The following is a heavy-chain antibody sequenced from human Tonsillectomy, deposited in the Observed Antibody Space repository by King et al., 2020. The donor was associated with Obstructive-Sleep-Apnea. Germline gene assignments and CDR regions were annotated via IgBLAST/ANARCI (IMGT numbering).Heavy chain of an antibody. CDR1: GGSITDYY. CDR3: ARSNYEFWSGYYRYDY. Sequence: QLQESGPGLVKPSETLSRTCSVSGGSITDYYYSWIRQPQAKGLEWIGHIFSTYIIKSNPSLMSRFTISVDTSKTQVSLKLSSVTAADTALYYCARSNYEFWSGYYRYDYWGQGTQVTVST. CDR2: IFSTYII. J-gene: IGHJ4*02. D-gene: IGHD3-3*01. V-gene: IGHV4-59*08.